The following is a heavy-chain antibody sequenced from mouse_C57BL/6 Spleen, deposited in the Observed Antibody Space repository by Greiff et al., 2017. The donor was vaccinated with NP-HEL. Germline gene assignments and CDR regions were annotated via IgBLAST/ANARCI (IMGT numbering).Heavy chain of an antibody. J-gene: IGHJ2*01. Sequence: VQLQQSGPVLVKPGASVKMSCKASGYTFTDYYMNWVKQSHGKSLEWIGVINPYNGGTSYNQKFKGKATLTVDKSSSTAYMELNSLTSEDSAVYYCARSGYYYGSSYDFDYWGQGTTLTVSS. D-gene: IGHD1-1*01. CDR3: ARSGYYYGSSYDFDY. V-gene: IGHV1-19*01. CDR1: GYTFTDYY. CDR2: INPYNGGT.